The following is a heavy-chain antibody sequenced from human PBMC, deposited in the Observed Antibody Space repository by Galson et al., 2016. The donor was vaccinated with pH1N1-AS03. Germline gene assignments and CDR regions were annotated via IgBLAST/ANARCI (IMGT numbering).Heavy chain of an antibody. J-gene: IGHJ4*02. CDR3: ANDFNYDFWSGYSFY. CDR2: ISFDGINK. Sequence: SLRLSCAASGFTISNFGMLWVRQAPGQGLECVAIISFDGINKYYADSVKGRFSISRDNSKNTLFLQMSALRAEDTAVYYCANDFNYDFWSGYSFYWGQGALVTVSS. D-gene: IGHD3/OR15-3a*01. CDR1: GFTISNFG. V-gene: IGHV3-30*18.